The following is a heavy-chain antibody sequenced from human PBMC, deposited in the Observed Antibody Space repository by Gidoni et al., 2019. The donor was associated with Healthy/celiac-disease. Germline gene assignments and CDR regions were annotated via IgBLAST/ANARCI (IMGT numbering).Heavy chain of an antibody. V-gene: IGHV3-64D*09. CDR3: VKDRFGSSSGCLDY. CDR1: GFPFSSYA. D-gene: IGHD6-6*01. J-gene: IGHJ4*02. Sequence: EVQLVESGGGLVQPGGSLRLSCSASGFPFSSYAMHWVRQAPGKGLEYVSAISSNGGSTYYADSVKGRFTISRDNSKNTLYLQMSSLRAEDTAVYYCVKDRFGSSSGCLDYWGQGTLVTVSS. CDR2: ISSNGGST.